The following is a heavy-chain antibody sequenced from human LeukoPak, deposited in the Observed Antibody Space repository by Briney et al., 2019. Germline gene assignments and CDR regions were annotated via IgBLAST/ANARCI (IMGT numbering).Heavy chain of an antibody. V-gene: IGHV3-74*01. J-gene: IGHJ5*02. Sequence: GGSLRLSCAASGFPFSSYAMYWVRQAPGKGLVWVARIHGDGDNISYADSVRGRFTISRDNAKDTLYLHMNSLRPEDTAVYYCARAQVGAPTDLWGQGTLVTVSS. D-gene: IGHD1-26*01. CDR2: IHGDGDNI. CDR3: ARAQVGAPTDL. CDR1: GFPFSSYA.